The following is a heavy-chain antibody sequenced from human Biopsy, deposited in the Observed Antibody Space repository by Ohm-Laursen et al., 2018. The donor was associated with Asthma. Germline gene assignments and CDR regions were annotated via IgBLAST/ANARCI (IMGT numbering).Heavy chain of an antibody. CDR1: GAYIGSRDHH. J-gene: IGHJ6*02. CDR3: ARVASYGDLYFGIDV. Sequence: PSDTLSLTCTVSGAYIGSRDHHWSWIRQSPGTGLEWIGFVFWSGTTHYNRSLERRLSISIDTTRNEFSMTLRSVTAADTAVYFCARVASYGDLYFGIDVWGPGTTVSVS. D-gene: IGHD4-17*01. V-gene: IGHV4-30-4*02. CDR2: VFWSGTT.